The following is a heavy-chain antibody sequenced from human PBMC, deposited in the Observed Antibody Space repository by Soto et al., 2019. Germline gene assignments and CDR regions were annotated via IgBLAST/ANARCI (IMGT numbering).Heavy chain of an antibody. D-gene: IGHD2-21*02. V-gene: IGHV4-59*01. CDR1: GGSISSYY. CDR3: ARTCGGDCYGAFDI. CDR2: IYYSGST. J-gene: IGHJ3*02. Sequence: SETLSLTCTVSGGSISSYYWSWIRQPPGKGLEWIGYIYYSGSTNYNPSLKSRVTISVDTSKNQFSLKLSSVTAADTAVYYCARTCGGDCYGAFDIWGQGTMVTVS.